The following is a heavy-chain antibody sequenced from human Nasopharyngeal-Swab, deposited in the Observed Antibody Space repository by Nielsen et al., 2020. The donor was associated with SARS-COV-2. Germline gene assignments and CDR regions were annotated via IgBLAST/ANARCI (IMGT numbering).Heavy chain of an antibody. Sequence: GESLKISCAASGFTFSNAWMSWVRQAPGKGLEWVGRIKSKTDGGTTDYAAPVKGRFTISRDDSKNTLYLQMNSLKTEDTAVYYCARATEGGSGSYYKPTNYYYGMDVWGQGTTVTVSS. V-gene: IGHV3-15*01. CDR1: GFTFSNAW. CDR2: IKSKTDGGTT. CDR3: ARATEGGSGSYYKPTNYYYGMDV. D-gene: IGHD3-10*01. J-gene: IGHJ6*02.